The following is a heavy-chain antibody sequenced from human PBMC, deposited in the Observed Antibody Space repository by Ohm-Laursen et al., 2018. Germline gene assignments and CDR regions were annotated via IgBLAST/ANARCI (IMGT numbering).Heavy chain of an antibody. V-gene: IGHV3-23*01. Sequence: SLRLSCAASGFTFSNFAVSWVRQGPGKGLECVSSISQTGGSTLYVDSVRGRFTISRDNSKNTLYLQMSSLRADDTAVYFCAKAGPYYLHSWGQGTLVTVSS. D-gene: IGHD1-26*01. J-gene: IGHJ5*02. CDR3: AKAGPYYLHS. CDR1: GFTFSNFA. CDR2: ISQTGGST.